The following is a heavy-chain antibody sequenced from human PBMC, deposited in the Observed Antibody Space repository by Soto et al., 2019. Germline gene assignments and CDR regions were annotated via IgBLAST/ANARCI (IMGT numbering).Heavy chain of an antibody. CDR3: AHRAQLERHNCCDP. V-gene: IGHV2-5*02. CDR2: IYWDDDK. CDR1: GFSLSTSGVG. J-gene: IGHJ5*02. D-gene: IGHD1-1*01. Sequence: QITLKESGPTLVKPTQTLTLTCTFSGFSLSTSGVGVGWIRQPPGKALEWLALIYWDDDKRYSPSLKSRLTITENPSKSPVVLTMTTMYPVHTATYCCAHRAQLERHNCCDPWGQGTLLTVSS.